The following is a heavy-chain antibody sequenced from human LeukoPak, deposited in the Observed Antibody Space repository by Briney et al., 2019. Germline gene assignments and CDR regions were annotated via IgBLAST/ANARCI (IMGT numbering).Heavy chain of an antibody. CDR2: INTNTGNP. J-gene: IGHJ4*02. CDR1: GYTFTSYA. D-gene: IGHD6-13*01. CDR3: ARRGSKSAAARSPFDY. Sequence: ASVKVSCKASGYTFTSYAMNWVRQAPGQGLEWMGWINTNTGNPTYAQGFTGRFVFSLDTSVSTAYLQISSLKAEDTAVYYCARRGSKSAAARSPFDYWGQGTLVTVSS. V-gene: IGHV7-4-1*02.